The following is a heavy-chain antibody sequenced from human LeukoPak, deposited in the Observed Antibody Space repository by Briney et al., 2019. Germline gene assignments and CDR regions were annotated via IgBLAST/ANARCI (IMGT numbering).Heavy chain of an antibody. V-gene: IGHV4-34*01. CDR2: INHSGST. Sequence: SETLSLTCAVYGGSFSGYYWSWIRQPPGKGPEWIGEINHSGSTNYNPSLKSRVTISVDTSKNQFSLKLSSVTAADTAVYYCARVRGYCSSTSCYTNYYYYGMDVWGQGTTVTVSS. CDR1: GGSFSGYY. CDR3: ARVRGYCSSTSCYTNYYYYGMDV. D-gene: IGHD2-2*02. J-gene: IGHJ6*02.